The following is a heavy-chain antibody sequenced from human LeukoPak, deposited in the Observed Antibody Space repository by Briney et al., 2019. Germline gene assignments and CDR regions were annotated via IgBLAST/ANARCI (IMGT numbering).Heavy chain of an antibody. V-gene: IGHV3-33*01. J-gene: IGHJ4*02. Sequence: GGSLRLSCVASGFTFRNYGMHWVRQAPGKGLEWVAIIWYDGSRKYYLDSVKGRFTISRDSSKNMLYLQMSSLRAEDTAVYYCATVRGSDGNFYIDYWGQGTLVTVSS. CDR1: GFTFRNYG. CDR2: IWYDGSRK. D-gene: IGHD2-15*01. CDR3: ATVRGSDGNFYIDY.